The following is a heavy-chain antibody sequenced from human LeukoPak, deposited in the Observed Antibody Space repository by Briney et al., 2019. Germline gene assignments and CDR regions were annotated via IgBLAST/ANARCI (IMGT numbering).Heavy chain of an antibody. Sequence: ASVKVSCKASGYTFTSYGISWVRQAPGQGLEWMGWISAYNGNTNYAQKLQGRVTMTTDTSTSTAYMELRSLRSDDTAVYYCAKDGYSSGWYKYFDYWGQGTLVTVSP. CDR2: ISAYNGNT. D-gene: IGHD6-19*01. CDR1: GYTFTSYG. J-gene: IGHJ4*02. CDR3: AKDGYSSGWYKYFDY. V-gene: IGHV1-18*01.